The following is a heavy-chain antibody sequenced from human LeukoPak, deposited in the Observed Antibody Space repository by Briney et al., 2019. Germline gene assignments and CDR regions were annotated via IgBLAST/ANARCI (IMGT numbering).Heavy chain of an antibody. D-gene: IGHD6-13*01. V-gene: IGHV4-39*07. Sequence: SETLSLTCTVSGGSISSSSYYWGWIRQPPGKGLEWIGSIYYSGSTYYNPSLKSRVTISVDTSKNQFSLKLSSVTAADTAVYYCGQGPGIAAAGLIDCWGQGTLVTVSS. CDR1: GGSISSSSYY. CDR2: IYYSGST. J-gene: IGHJ4*02. CDR3: GQGPGIAAAGLIDC.